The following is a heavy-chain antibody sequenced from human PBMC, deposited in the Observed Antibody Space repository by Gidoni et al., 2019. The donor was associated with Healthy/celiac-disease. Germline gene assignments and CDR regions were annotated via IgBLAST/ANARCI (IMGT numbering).Heavy chain of an antibody. CDR2: ISSGGSTI. Sequence: EVQLVESGGGLVQPGGSLRLSCAASGVSFSSYALNWVRQAPGTGLEWVSYISSGGSTIYYADSVKGRFTISRDNAKNSLYLQMNSLRAEDTAVYYCARDGENYDFWSGYCNFDYWGQGTLVTVSS. CDR1: GVSFSSYA. D-gene: IGHD3-3*01. V-gene: IGHV3-48*03. CDR3: ARDGENYDFWSGYCNFDY. J-gene: IGHJ4*02.